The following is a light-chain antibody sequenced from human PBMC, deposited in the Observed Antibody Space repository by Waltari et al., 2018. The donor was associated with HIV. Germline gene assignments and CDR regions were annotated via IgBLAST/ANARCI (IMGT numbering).Light chain of an antibody. J-gene: IGLJ2*01. CDR1: NIGSKS. CDR3: QVWDSSSDHVV. CDR2: DGS. V-gene: IGLV3-21*02. Sequence: SYVLTQPPSVSVAPGQTARITCGGNNIGSKSVHWYQQKPGQAPVLVVYDGSDGPSGIPERFSGSNSGNTATLTISRVEAGDEADYYCQVWDSSSDHVVFGGGTKLTVL.